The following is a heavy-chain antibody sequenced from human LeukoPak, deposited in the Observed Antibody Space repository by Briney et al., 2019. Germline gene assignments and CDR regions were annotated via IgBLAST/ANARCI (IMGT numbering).Heavy chain of an antibody. Sequence: GGSLRLSCAASGFTFSSYEMNWVRQAPGKGLEWVSSISSSSSYIYYADSVKGRFTISRDNAKNSLYLQMNSLRAEDTAVYYCARGRITMVRGVITNQEKVRYFDYWGQGTLVTVSS. D-gene: IGHD3-10*01. CDR2: ISSSSSYI. CDR3: ARGRITMVRGVITNQEKVRYFDY. V-gene: IGHV3-21*01. CDR1: GFTFSSYE. J-gene: IGHJ4*02.